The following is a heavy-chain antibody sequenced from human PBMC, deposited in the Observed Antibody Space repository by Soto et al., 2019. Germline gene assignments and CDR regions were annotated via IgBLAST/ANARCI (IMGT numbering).Heavy chain of an antibody. Sequence: ASVKVCCKASGYTFTSYYMHWVRQAPGHGLEWMGIINPSGGSTSYAQKFQGRVTMTRYTSTSTVYMELSSLRSEDTAVYYCARIKISSKPIYFYYYGMDVWGQVPTVTV. D-gene: IGHD6-6*01. CDR3: ARIKISSKPIYFYYYGMDV. CDR2: INPSGGST. CDR1: GYTFTSYY. J-gene: IGHJ6*02. V-gene: IGHV1-46*01.